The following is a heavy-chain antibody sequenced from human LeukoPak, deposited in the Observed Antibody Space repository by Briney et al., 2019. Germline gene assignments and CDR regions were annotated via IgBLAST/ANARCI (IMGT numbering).Heavy chain of an antibody. Sequence: PSQTLSLTCTVSGGSISSGSYYWSWIRQPPGKGLEWIGYIYYSGSTNYNPSLKSRVTISVDTSKNQFSLKLSSVTAADTAVYYCASRAAGITGTTGAFDIWGQGTMVTVSS. CDR3: ASRAAGITGTTGAFDI. J-gene: IGHJ3*02. V-gene: IGHV4-61*01. CDR1: GGSISSGSYY. CDR2: IYYSGST. D-gene: IGHD1-20*01.